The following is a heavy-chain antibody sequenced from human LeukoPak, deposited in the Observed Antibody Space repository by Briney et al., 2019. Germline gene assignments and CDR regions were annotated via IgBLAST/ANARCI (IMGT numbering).Heavy chain of an antibody. Sequence: GGSLRLSCAASGFTFSHYWMHWVRQVPGKGLVWVSHINNDGSSTTYADSVKGRFTISRDNAKNSVYLHMNSLRAEDTALYYCARLSAYYYGSFFYYYMDVWGKGTTVTVSS. CDR3: ARLSAYYYGSFFYYYMDV. CDR1: GFTFSHYW. CDR2: INNDGSST. D-gene: IGHD3-10*01. J-gene: IGHJ6*03. V-gene: IGHV3-74*01.